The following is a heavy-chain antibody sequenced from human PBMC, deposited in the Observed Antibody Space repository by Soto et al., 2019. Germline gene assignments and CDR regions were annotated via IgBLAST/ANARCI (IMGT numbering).Heavy chain of an antibody. D-gene: IGHD6-13*01. Sequence: GGSLRLSCVASGFTFSRHGLSWVRQAPGKGLEWVSTINPSGDSTFYADSVKGRFTISRDNSKNTVYLQMNSLSVGDTAVYLCAKVDVSTAGSFAYWGQGALVTVSS. CDR3: AKVDVSTAGSFAY. CDR1: GFTFSRHG. CDR2: INPSGDST. J-gene: IGHJ4*02. V-gene: IGHV3-23*01.